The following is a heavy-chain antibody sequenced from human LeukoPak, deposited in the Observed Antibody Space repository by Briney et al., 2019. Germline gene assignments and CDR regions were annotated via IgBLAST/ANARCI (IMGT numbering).Heavy chain of an antibody. J-gene: IGHJ3*02. D-gene: IGHD1-20*01. V-gene: IGHV4-59*01. Sequence: SETLSLTYTVSGGSISSYYWSWIRQPPGKGLEWIGYIYYSGSTNYNPSLKSRVTISVDTSKNQFSLKLSSVTAADTAVYYCAREITGTTLDIWGQGTVVTVSS. CDR2: IYYSGST. CDR1: GGSISSYY. CDR3: AREITGTTLDI.